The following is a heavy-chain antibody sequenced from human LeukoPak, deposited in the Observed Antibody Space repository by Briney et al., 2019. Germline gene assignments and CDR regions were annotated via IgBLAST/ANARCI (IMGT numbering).Heavy chain of an antibody. D-gene: IGHD5-18*01. CDR1: GGSISSSSYY. V-gene: IGHV4-39*01. CDR3: ARLMETDTAMVNSAYMDV. J-gene: IGHJ6*03. CDR2: IYYSGST. Sequence: PSETLSLTCTVSGGSISSSSYYWGWIRQPPGKGLEWIGSIYYSGSTYYNPSLKSRVTISVDTSKNQFSLKLSSVTAADTAVYYCARLMETDTAMVNSAYMDVWGKGTTVTVSS.